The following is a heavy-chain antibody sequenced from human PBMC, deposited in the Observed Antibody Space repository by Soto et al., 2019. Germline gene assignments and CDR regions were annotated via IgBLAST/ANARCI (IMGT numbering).Heavy chain of an antibody. Sequence: QVQLVQSGAEVKKPGSSVKVSCKASGGTFSSYAISWVRQAPGQGLEWMGGIIPIFGTANYAQKFQGRVTTTADESTTPAYMELSSLRSEDTAVYYCARHVPAAGYYYGMDVWGQGTTVTVAS. CDR2: IIPIFGTA. D-gene: IGHD2-2*01. CDR1: GGTFSSYA. V-gene: IGHV1-69*12. J-gene: IGHJ6*02. CDR3: ARHVPAAGYYYGMDV.